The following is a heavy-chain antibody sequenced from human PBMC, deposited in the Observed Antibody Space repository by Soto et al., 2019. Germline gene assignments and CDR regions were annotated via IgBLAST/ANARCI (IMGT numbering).Heavy chain of an antibody. CDR2: IYYSGST. J-gene: IGHJ5*02. Sequence: QLQLQESGPGLVKPSETLSLTCTVSGGSISSSSYYWGWIRQPPGKGLEWIGSIYYSGSTYYNPSLNSRVTISVDTSKKQFSLKLSSVTAADTAVYYCATTRNYDFWSGFRFDPWGQGTLVTVSS. V-gene: IGHV4-39*01. CDR3: ATTRNYDFWSGFRFDP. CDR1: GGSISSSSYY. D-gene: IGHD3-3*01.